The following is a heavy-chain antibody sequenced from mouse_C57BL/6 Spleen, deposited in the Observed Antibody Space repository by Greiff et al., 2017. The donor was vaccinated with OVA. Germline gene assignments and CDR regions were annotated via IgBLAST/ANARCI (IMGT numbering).Heavy chain of an antibody. V-gene: IGHV5-9*01. Sequence: EVQGVESGGGLVKPGGSLKLSCAASGFTFSSYTMSWVRQTPEKRLEWVATISGGGGNTYYPDSVKGRFTISRDNAKNTLYLQMSSLRSEDTALYYCARQGTVDYYAMDYWGQGTSVTVSS. J-gene: IGHJ4*01. CDR1: GFTFSSYT. CDR2: ISGGGGNT. D-gene: IGHD1-1*01. CDR3: ARQGTVDYYAMDY.